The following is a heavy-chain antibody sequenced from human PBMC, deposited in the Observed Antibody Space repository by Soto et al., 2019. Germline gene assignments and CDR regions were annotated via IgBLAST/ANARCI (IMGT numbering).Heavy chain of an antibody. J-gene: IGHJ3*02. V-gene: IGHV4-30-4*01. CDR1: GGSISSGDYY. CDR2: IYYSGST. Sequence: SGTPSLTCTVCGGSISSGDYYWSWIRQPPGKGLEWIGYIYYSGSTYYNPSLKSRVTISVDTSKNQFSLKLSSVTAADTAVYYCARGSGNQDAFDIWGHGTMVTVSS. D-gene: IGHD2-15*01. CDR3: ARGSGNQDAFDI.